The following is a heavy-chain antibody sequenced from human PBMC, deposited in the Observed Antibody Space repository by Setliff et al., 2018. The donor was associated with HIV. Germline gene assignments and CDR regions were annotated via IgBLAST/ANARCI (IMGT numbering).Heavy chain of an antibody. CDR1: GGSISSSSYY. D-gene: IGHD2-2*01. CDR2: IYYSGST. V-gene: IGHV4-39*01. Sequence: SETLSLTCTVSGGSISSSSYYWGWIRQPPGKGLEWIGSIYYSGSTYYNPSLKSRVTISVDTSKNQFSLKVTSVTATDTAVYYCARQVPFTCSGTGCFDDYWGRGTLVTVSS. J-gene: IGHJ4*02. CDR3: ARQVPFTCSGTGCFDDY.